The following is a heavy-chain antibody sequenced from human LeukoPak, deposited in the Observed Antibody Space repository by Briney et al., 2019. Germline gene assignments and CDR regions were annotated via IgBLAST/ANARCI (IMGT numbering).Heavy chain of an antibody. Sequence: PSETLSLTCTVSGYSISSGFYWGWIRQPPGKGPQWIGSIYQSGITSSNPSLKSRVTISVDTSKNQFSLKLTSVTAADTAVYYCARAVGTTTALFDYWGQGTLVTVSS. V-gene: IGHV4-38-2*02. D-gene: IGHD1-26*01. CDR2: IYQSGIT. CDR3: ARAVGTTTALFDY. CDR1: GYSISSGFY. J-gene: IGHJ4*02.